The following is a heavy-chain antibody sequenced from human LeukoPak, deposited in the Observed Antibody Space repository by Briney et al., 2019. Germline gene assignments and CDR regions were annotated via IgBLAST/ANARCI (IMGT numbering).Heavy chain of an antibody. Sequence: PSETLSRTCTVSGGSISSYYWSWIRQPPGKGLEWIGYIYYSGSTNYNPSLKSRVTISVDTSKNQFSLKLSSVTAADTAVYYCARGISTSGYDWPFDYWGQGTLVTVSS. CDR2: IYYSGST. CDR1: GGSISSYY. D-gene: IGHD5-12*01. CDR3: ARGISTSGYDWPFDY. J-gene: IGHJ4*02. V-gene: IGHV4-59*01.